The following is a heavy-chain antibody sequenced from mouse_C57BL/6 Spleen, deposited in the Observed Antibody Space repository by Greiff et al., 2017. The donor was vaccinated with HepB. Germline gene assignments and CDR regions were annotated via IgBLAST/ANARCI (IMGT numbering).Heavy chain of an antibody. D-gene: IGHD1-1*01. V-gene: IGHV7-3*01. CDR2: IRNKANGYTT. Sequence: DVKLVESGGGLVQPGGSLSLSCAASGFTFTDYYMSWVRQPPGKALEWLGFIRNKANGYTTEYSASVKGRFTISRDNSQSILYLQMNALRAEDSATYYCARLLTTVVATGFDYWGQGTTLTVSS. J-gene: IGHJ2*01. CDR1: GFTFTDYY. CDR3: ARLLTTVVATGFDY.